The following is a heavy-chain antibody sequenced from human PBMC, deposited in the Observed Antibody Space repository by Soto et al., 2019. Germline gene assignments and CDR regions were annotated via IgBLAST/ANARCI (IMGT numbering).Heavy chain of an antibody. D-gene: IGHD6-13*01. Sequence: PGGSLRLSCAASGFTFDDYGMSWVRQAPGKGLEWVSGINWNGGSTGYADSVKGRFTISRDNSKNTLYLQMNSLSAEDTAVYYCARGYSSSSAVFDYWGQGTLVTVSS. J-gene: IGHJ4*02. CDR3: ARGYSSSSAVFDY. V-gene: IGHV3-20*04. CDR1: GFTFDDYG. CDR2: INWNGGST.